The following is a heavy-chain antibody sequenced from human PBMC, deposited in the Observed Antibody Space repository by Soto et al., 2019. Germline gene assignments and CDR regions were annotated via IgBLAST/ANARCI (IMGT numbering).Heavy chain of an antibody. Sequence: LVESGGGLVQPGGSLRLSCAGSGFTFRNYWMGWVRQAPGKRLEWVANIKQDGSERSYADSVKGRFTITRDKAKNFFYLQINRLGAGDTAVYYCVRENYFANWGLRTMVTVSS. CDR2: IKQDGSER. CDR3: VRENYFAN. J-gene: IGHJ4*02. CDR1: GFTFRNYW. V-gene: IGHV3-7*01.